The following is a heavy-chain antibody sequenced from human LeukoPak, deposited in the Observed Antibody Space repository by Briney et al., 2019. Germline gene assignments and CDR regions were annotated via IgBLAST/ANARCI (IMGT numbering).Heavy chain of an antibody. Sequence: SETLSLTCTVSGGSISSSSYYWGWIRQPPGKGLEWIGSIYYSGSTYYNPSLKSRVTISVDTSKNQFSLKLSSVTAADTAVYYCARSATRGYYYGMDVWGQGTTVTVSS. CDR1: GGSISSSSYY. CDR3: ARSATRGYYYGMDV. D-gene: IGHD5-12*01. V-gene: IGHV4-39*07. J-gene: IGHJ6*02. CDR2: IYYSGST.